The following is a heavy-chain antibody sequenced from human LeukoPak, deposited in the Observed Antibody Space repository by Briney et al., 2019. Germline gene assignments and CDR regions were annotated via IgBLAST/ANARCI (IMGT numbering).Heavy chain of an antibody. CDR2: IYTSGST. CDR1: GGSISSGSYY. Sequence: PSETLSLTCTVSGGSISSGSYYWSWIRQPAGKGLEWIGRIYTSGSTNYNPSLKSRVTISVDTSKNQFSLKLSSVTAADTAVYYCARDSFTMVRGVIITSRIFDYWGQGTLVTVSS. D-gene: IGHD3-10*01. V-gene: IGHV4-61*02. J-gene: IGHJ4*02. CDR3: ARDSFTMVRGVIITSRIFDY.